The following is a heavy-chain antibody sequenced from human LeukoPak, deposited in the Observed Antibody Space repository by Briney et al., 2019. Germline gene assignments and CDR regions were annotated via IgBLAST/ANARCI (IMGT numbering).Heavy chain of an antibody. CDR1: GGSFSGYY. Sequence: SETLSLTCAVYGGSFSGYYRSWIRQPPGKGLEWIGAINHSGSTNYNPSLKSRVTIIVDKYKNQFLLQLSSVTDANAAVYYCARPGRRYYCSGGRDFDYWGQGTLVTVSS. CDR3: ARPGRRYYCSGGRDFDY. D-gene: IGHD3-10*01. CDR2: INHSGST. V-gene: IGHV4-34*01. J-gene: IGHJ4*02.